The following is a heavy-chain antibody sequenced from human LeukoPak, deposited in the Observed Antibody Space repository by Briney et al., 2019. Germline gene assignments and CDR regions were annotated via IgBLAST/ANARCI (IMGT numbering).Heavy chain of an antibody. CDR3: ARVAGPRYYMDV. Sequence: SETLSLTCTVSGDSISTYFWSWIRQPPGKGLGWIGYIFYSGSTRYNPSLKSRVTILVDTSKKEFSLKLSSVTAADTAVYYCARVAGPRYYMDVWGTGTTVTVSS. J-gene: IGHJ6*03. CDR1: GDSISTYF. D-gene: IGHD3-16*02. CDR2: IFYSGST. V-gene: IGHV4-59*01.